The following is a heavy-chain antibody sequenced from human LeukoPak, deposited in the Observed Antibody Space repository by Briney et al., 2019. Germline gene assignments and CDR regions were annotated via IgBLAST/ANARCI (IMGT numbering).Heavy chain of an antibody. Sequence: PSKTLSLTCTVSGVSISSYYWRWILQPPGKGLEWMGYIYYSGSTNYNPSLKSRVTISVDTSKNQFSLKLSSVTAADTAVYYCARATMDFWSGYYPYYFDYWGQGTLVTVSS. CDR2: IYYSGST. J-gene: IGHJ4*02. CDR1: GVSISSYY. V-gene: IGHV4-59*01. CDR3: ARATMDFWSGYYPYYFDY. D-gene: IGHD3-3*01.